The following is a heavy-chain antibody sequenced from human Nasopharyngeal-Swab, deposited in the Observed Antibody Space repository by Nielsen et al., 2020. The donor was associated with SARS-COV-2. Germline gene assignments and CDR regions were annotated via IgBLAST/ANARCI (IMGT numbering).Heavy chain of an antibody. Sequence: SETLSLTCTVSGVSIPSQYWSWIRQPPGKGLEWIGYISHNSGTGYNPSLKSRVTMFMDTSKNQFSLRLRSVTAADTAVYYCAKEGATGWFDPWGQGTLVTVSS. CDR3: AKEGATGWFDP. CDR1: GVSIPSQY. V-gene: IGHV4-59*11. J-gene: IGHJ5*02. CDR2: ISHNSGT.